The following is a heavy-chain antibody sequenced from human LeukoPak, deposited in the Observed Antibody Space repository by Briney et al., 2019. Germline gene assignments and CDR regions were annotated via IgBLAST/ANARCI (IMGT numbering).Heavy chain of an antibody. V-gene: IGHV3-23*01. CDR3: AKMTNYYDSSGYHYYFDC. CDR2: ISGSGSYT. CDR1: GFIFSSYA. D-gene: IGHD3-22*01. Sequence: GSLRLSCAASGFIFSSYAMSWVRQAPGKGLEWVSAISGSGSYTYYTDSVRGRFAISRGKSKNTLYLQMSSLRAEDTAVYYCAKMTNYYDSSGYHYYFDCWGQGTLVTVSS. J-gene: IGHJ4*02.